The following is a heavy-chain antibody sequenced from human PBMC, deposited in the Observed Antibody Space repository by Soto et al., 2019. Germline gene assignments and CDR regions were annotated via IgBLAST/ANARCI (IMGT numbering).Heavy chain of an antibody. CDR2: ISGSGDDT. V-gene: IGHV3-23*01. J-gene: IGHJ4*02. D-gene: IGHD1-1*01. CDR3: ANPIPKTGTTFGF. CDR1: GFTFSNFA. Sequence: QLLESGGGFVQPGGSLRLSCVASGFTFSNFAMAWVRQAPGEGLEWVSAISGSGDDTFYADSMKCRFTISRDNSKNTLYLQIKSLRPEDTAVYYCANPIPKTGTTFGFWGQGTLVTVSS.